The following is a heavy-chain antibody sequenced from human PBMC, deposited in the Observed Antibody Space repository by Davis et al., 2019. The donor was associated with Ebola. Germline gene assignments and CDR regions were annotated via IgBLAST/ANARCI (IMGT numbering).Heavy chain of an antibody. V-gene: IGHV1-46*01. CDR3: ARDRTLAVDFWSGFYFFDS. CDR2: INPSGGNT. CDR1: GYTFSAYY. D-gene: IGHD3-3*01. Sequence: ASVKVSCKASGYTFSAYYMHWVRQAPGQGPEWMGAINPSGGNTNYPQRFQGRVTVTTDTSTSTVYMELTSLRSEDTAIYYCARDRTLAVDFWSGFYFFDSWGQGTLVTVSS. J-gene: IGHJ4*02.